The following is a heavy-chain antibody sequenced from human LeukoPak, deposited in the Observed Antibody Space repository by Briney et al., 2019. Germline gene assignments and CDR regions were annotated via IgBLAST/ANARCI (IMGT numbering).Heavy chain of an antibody. D-gene: IGHD4-17*01. V-gene: IGHV4-31*03. CDR1: GGSISRGGYY. Sequence: SETLSLTCTVSGGSISRGGYYWSWIRQHPGKGLEWIGYIYYSGSTYYNPSLKSRVTISVDTSKNQFSLKLSSVTAVDTAVYYCAKVTVTTVDYWGQGTLVTVSS. J-gene: IGHJ4*02. CDR3: AKVTVTTVDY. CDR2: IYYSGST.